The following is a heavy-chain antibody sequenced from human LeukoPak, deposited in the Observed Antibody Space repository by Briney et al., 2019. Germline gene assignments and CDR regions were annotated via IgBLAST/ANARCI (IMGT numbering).Heavy chain of an antibody. CDR2: IYHSGST. CDR1: AGPITSSNW. V-gene: IGHV4-4*02. D-gene: IGHD4-23*01. CDR3: ARSYGGYSAGFDY. J-gene: IGHJ4*02. Sequence: SGTLSLTCAVSAGPITSSNWGSWGRQPPGKGLEWIGEIYHSGSTNYNPSLKSRVSVEVDKSKNHFSLKLSPVPAADTAVYYCARSYGGYSAGFDYWGQGILVTVSS.